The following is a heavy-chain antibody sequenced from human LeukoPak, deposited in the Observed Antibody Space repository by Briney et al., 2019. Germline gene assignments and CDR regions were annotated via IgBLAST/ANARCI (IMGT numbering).Heavy chain of an antibody. CDR2: ISAYNGNT. D-gene: IGHD3-10*01. J-gene: IGHJ4*02. CDR1: GYTFTSYG. Sequence: ASVKVSCKASGYTFTSYGISWVRQAPGQGLEWMGWISAYNGNTNYAQKLQGRVTMTTDTSTSTAYMELSSLRSEDTAVYYCARADGSGSYYWYFDYWGQGTLVTVSS. V-gene: IGHV1-18*01. CDR3: ARADGSGSYYWYFDY.